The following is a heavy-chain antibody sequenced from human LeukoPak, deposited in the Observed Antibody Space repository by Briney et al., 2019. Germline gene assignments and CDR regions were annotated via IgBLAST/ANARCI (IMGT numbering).Heavy chain of an antibody. CDR3: AKMGVATIGYYYYYMDV. D-gene: IGHD5-12*01. J-gene: IGHJ6*03. V-gene: IGHV3-30*02. Sequence: GGSLRLSCVASGFTFRTYGMHWVRQAPGKGLEWVAFIRYDGNRNYYADSVKGRFTISRDNSKNTLFLQMNDLRAEDTAVYYCAKMGVATIGYYYYYMDVWGKGTTVSVSS. CDR2: IRYDGNRN. CDR1: GFTFRTYG.